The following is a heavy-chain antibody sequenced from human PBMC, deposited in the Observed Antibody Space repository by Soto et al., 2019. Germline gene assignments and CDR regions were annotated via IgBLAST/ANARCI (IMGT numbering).Heavy chain of an antibody. Sequence: GGSLRLSCAASGFTFSSYAMHWVRQAPGKGLEWLAVIWYDGSNKYYADSVKGRFTISRDNSKNTLFLQVNSLRAEDTAVYYCAFSTVTTWGYYYGMDVWGQGTTVTVSS. V-gene: IGHV3-33*01. CDR2: IWYDGSNK. CDR1: GFTFSSYA. CDR3: AFSTVTTWGYYYGMDV. D-gene: IGHD4-4*01. J-gene: IGHJ6*02.